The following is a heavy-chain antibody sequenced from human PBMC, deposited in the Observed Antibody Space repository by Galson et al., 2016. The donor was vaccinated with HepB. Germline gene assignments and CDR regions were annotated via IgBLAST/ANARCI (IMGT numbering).Heavy chain of an antibody. Sequence: SETLSLTCTVSGYSISRGYYWAWIRQPPGRGLEWIGSTFHSGNNYYSPSLKSRVTISVDTSQNQFSLRRNSVTATDTAVYYCARDQGTDIVQLPATMRGYYYYGMDVWGQGTTVTVSS. CDR3: ARDQGTDIVQLPATMRGYYYYGMDV. V-gene: IGHV4-38-2*02. D-gene: IGHD2-2*01. CDR1: GYSISRGYY. J-gene: IGHJ6*02. CDR2: TFHSGNN.